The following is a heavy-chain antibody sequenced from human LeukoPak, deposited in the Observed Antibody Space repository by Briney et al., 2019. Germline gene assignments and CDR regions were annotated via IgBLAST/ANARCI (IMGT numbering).Heavy chain of an antibody. V-gene: IGHV1-46*01. J-gene: IGHJ4*02. CDR2: INPSGGST. CDR3: ARADIRYYIDY. CDR1: GYTFTSYY. Sequence: ASVKVSCKASGYTFTSYYMHWVRQAPGQGLEWMGIINPSGGSTSYAQKFQGRVTMTRDTSTSTVYMELSSLRSDDTAVYYCARADIRYYIDYWGQGTLVTVSS.